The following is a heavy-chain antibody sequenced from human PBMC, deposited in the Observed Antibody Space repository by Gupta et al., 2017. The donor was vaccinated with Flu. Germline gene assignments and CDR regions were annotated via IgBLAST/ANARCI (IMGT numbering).Heavy chain of an antibody. J-gene: IGHJ5*02. V-gene: IGHV3-23*01. CDR3: AKDLDSSSWYDGEGWFDP. CDR2: ISGSGGST. Sequence: MSWVRQAPGKGLEWVSAISGSGGSTYYADSVKGRFTISRDNSKNTLYRQMNSLRAEDTAVYYCAKDLDSSSWYDGEGWFDPWGQGTLVTVSS. D-gene: IGHD6-13*01.